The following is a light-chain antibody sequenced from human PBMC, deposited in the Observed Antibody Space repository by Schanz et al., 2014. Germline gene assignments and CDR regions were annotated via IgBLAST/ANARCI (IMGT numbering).Light chain of an antibody. Sequence: QLVLTQSSSASGSLGSSVKLTCTLNSGHNTYIIAWHQQQPGKAPRYLMKLEGSGSYNRGSGVPDRFSGSSSGADRYVTISNLQFEDEADYYCETWDSNTRVFGGGTKLTVL. CDR2: LEGSGSY. CDR3: ETWDSNTRV. V-gene: IGLV4-60*02. J-gene: IGLJ3*02. CDR1: SGHNTYI.